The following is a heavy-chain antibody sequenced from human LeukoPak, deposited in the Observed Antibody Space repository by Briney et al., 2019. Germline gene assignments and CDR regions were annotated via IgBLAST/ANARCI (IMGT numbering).Heavy chain of an antibody. J-gene: IGHJ3*02. CDR2: IKQDGSEK. Sequence: QSGGSLRLSCAASGFTFSSYWMSWVRQAPGKGLEWVANIKQDGSEKYYVDSVKGRFTISRDNAKNSLYLQMNSLRAEDTAVYYCAGPRVAGHHAFDIWGQGTMVTDSS. CDR3: AGPRVAGHHAFDI. CDR1: GFTFSSYW. D-gene: IGHD6-19*01. V-gene: IGHV3-7*01.